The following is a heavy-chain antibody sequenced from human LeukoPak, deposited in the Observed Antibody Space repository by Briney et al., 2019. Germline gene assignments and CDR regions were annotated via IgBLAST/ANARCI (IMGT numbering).Heavy chain of an antibody. CDR2: IYYSGST. CDR3: ARSGDYYDSSGYRFDY. D-gene: IGHD3-22*01. CDR1: GGSISSSSYY. Sequence: SETLSLTCTVSGGSISSSSYYWGWIRQPPGKGLEWIVSIYYSGSTYYNPSLKSRVTISVDTSKSQFSLKLSSVTAADTAVYYCARSGDYYDSSGYRFDYWGQGTLVTVSS. J-gene: IGHJ4*02. V-gene: IGHV4-39*07.